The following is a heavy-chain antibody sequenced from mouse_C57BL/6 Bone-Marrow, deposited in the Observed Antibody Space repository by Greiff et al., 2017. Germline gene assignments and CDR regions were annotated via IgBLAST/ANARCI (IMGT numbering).Heavy chain of an antibody. D-gene: IGHD3-2*02. Sequence: VKLMESGPELVKPGASVKLSCKASGYTFTSYDINWVKQRPGQGLEWIGWIYPRDGSTKYNEKFKGKATLTVDTSSSTAYMELHSLTSEDSAVYFCAQTAQATLYAMDYWGQGTSVTVSS. CDR2: IYPRDGST. CDR1: GYTFTSYD. CDR3: AQTAQATLYAMDY. V-gene: IGHV1-85*01. J-gene: IGHJ4*01.